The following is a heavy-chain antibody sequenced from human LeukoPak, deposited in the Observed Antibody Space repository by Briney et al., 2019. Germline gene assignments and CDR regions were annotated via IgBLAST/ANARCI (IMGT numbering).Heavy chain of an antibody. CDR1: GFTFSSYG. Sequence: GGSLRLSCAASGFTFSSYGMHWVRQAPGKGLEWVAFIRYDGSNKYYADSVKGRFTISRDNSKNTLYLQMNSLRAEDTAVYYCAKSFRERNYYYMDVWGKGTTVTVSS. J-gene: IGHJ6*03. D-gene: IGHD3-10*01. CDR3: AKSFRERNYYYMDV. CDR2: IRYDGSNK. V-gene: IGHV3-30*02.